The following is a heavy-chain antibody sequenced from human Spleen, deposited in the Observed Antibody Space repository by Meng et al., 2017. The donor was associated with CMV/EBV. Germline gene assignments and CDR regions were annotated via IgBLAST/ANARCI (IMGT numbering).Heavy chain of an antibody. CDR2: IRGKANGGTT. J-gene: IGHJ6*02. D-gene: IGHD4-17*01. Sequence: GGSLRLSCTASGFNFGDYVLSWLRQAPGKGLQWLGLIRGKANGGTTEYAASVKGRFTILRDDSKSIAYLQMNSLKIEDTAVYYCGRHRTWNDYGDYDLNFDVWGQGTTVTVSS. CDR3: GRHRTWNDYGDYDLNFDV. V-gene: IGHV3-49*03. CDR1: GFNFGDYV.